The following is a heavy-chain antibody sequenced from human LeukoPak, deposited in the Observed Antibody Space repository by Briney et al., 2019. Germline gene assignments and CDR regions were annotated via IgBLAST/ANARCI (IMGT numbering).Heavy chain of an antibody. J-gene: IGHJ5*02. Sequence: SETLSLTCTVSGYSISSGYYWGWIRQPPGKGLEWIGYIYYSGSTNYNPSLKSRVTISVDTSKNQFSLKLSSVTAADTAVYYCARAHGGGSYPFDPWGQGTLVIVSS. V-gene: IGHV4-61*01. D-gene: IGHD1-26*01. CDR3: ARAHGGGSYPFDP. CDR1: GYSISSGYY. CDR2: IYYSGST.